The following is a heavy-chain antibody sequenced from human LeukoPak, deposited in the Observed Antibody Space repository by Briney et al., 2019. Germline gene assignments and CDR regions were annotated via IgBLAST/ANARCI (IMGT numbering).Heavy chain of an antibody. D-gene: IGHD2-15*01. V-gene: IGHV4-4*07. Sequence: PSETLSLTCTLSSGSLSSSYWSWIRQPAGKGLEWIGRIYTSGSTNYNPSLKSRVTMSVDTSKNQFSLKLSSVTAADAAVYYCARDCSGGTCYLGVLDYWGQGILVTVSS. CDR2: IYTSGST. CDR3: ARDCSGGTCYLGVLDY. J-gene: IGHJ4*02. CDR1: SGSLSSSY.